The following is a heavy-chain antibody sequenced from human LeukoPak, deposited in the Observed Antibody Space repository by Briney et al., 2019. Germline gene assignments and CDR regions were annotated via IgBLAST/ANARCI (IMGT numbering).Heavy chain of an antibody. Sequence: SETLSLTCTVSGGSISSNYWSWIRQPPGKGLECIGYIYYSGSTNYNPSLKSRITISVDTSKNQSSLKLSSVTAADTAMYYCARTAMVPAAMHTWCFDLWGRGTLVTVSS. J-gene: IGHJ2*01. D-gene: IGHD2-2*01. CDR3: ARTAMVPAAMHTWCFDL. CDR2: IYYSGST. CDR1: GGSISSNY. V-gene: IGHV4-59*01.